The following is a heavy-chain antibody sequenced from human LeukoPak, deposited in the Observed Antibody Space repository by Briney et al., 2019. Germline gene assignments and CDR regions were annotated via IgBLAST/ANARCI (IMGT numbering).Heavy chain of an antibody. CDR2: IYNSGST. V-gene: IGHV4-38-2*02. Sequence: PSETLSLTCAVSDYSISSAYYWGWIRQPPGKGLEWIGSIYNSGSTYYNPSLKSRVTISIDTSKNEFSLKLSSVTAADTAVYYCAREDHYFDISDYYPNFDYWGQRTLVTVSS. CDR3: AREDHYFDISDYYPNFDY. CDR1: DYSISSAYY. D-gene: IGHD3-22*01. J-gene: IGHJ4*02.